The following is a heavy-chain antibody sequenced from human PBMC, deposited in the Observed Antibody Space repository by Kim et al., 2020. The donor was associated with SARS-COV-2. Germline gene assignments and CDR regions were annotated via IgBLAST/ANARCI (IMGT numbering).Heavy chain of an antibody. CDR3: ARERGMGATADAFDI. CDR2: ISPNSGGT. J-gene: IGHJ3*02. CDR1: GYTFTGYY. V-gene: IGHV1-2*02. D-gene: IGHD1-26*01. Sequence: ASVKVSCKASGYTFTGYYMHWVRQAPGQGLEWMGWISPNSGGTNYAQKFQGRVTLTRDTSINTGYMELSRVRFDDAAVYYCARERGMGATADAFDIWGQGKMVTVSS.